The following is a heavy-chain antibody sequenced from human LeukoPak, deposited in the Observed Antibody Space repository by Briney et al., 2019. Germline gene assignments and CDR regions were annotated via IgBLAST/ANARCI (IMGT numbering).Heavy chain of an antibody. Sequence: PGGSLRLSCAASGFTFSSYSMNWVRQAPGKGLEWVSSISSSSSYIYYADSVKGRFTISRDNAKNSPYLQMNSLRAEDTAVYYCARDLRFLEWLLDYWGQGTLVTVSS. D-gene: IGHD3-3*01. CDR1: GFTFSSYS. CDR3: ARDLRFLEWLLDY. J-gene: IGHJ4*02. CDR2: ISSSSSYI. V-gene: IGHV3-21*01.